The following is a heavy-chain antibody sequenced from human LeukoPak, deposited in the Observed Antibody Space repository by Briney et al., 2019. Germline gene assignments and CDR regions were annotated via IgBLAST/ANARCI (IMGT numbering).Heavy chain of an antibody. V-gene: IGHV4-39*07. CDR3: ASTSSTSEGGRGEDAFDI. CDR1: GGSISSGGYY. CDR2: INHSGST. J-gene: IGHJ3*02. D-gene: IGHD2-2*01. Sequence: SETLSLTCTVSGGSISSGGYYWSRIRQPPGKGLEWIGEINHSGSTNYNPSLKSRVTISVDTSKSQFSLKLSSVTAADTAVYYCASTSSTSEGGRGEDAFDIWGQGTMVTVSS.